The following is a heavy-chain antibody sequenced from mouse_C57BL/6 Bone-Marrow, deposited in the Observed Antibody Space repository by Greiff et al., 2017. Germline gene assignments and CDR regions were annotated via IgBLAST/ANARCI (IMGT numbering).Heavy chain of an antibody. Sequence: EVKLMESGGDLVKPGGSLKLSCAASGFTFSSYGMSWVRQTPDKRLEWVATISSGGSYTYYPDSVKGRFTLSRDNAKNTLYRQMSSLKSEDTAMYYCAIRFYFDDWGQGTTRSGSS. CDR2: ISSGGSYT. CDR3: AIRFYFDD. CDR1: GFTFSSYG. V-gene: IGHV5-6*02. J-gene: IGHJ2*01.